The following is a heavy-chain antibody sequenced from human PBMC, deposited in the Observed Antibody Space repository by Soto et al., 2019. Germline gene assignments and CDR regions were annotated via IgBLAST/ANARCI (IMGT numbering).Heavy chain of an antibody. J-gene: IGHJ6*03. CDR2: LGGNGFTT. D-gene: IGHD2-2*01. Sequence: EVQLLESGGGLVQPGGSLRLSCVVSGFTFGSYAMSWVRQAPEKGPEWVAILGGNGFTTYYADSVKGRFTISGDKSKSTLFLQMNSLRAADTGVYDCAKALRPSLNFFYYMDVWGRGTSVTVSS. CDR1: GFTFGSYA. V-gene: IGHV3-23*01. CDR3: AKALRPSLNFFYYMDV.